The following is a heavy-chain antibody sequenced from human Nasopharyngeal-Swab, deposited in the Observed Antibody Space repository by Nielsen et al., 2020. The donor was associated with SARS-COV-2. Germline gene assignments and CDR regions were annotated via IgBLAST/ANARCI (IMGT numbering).Heavy chain of an antibody. CDR2: IGTAGDT. Sequence: GGSLRLSCAASGFTFSSYDMHWVRQATGKGLEWVSAIGTAGDTYYPGSVKGRSTISRENAKNSLYLQMNSLRAGDTAVYYCARASPYYYGSGSYSRDYYYGMDVWGQGTTVTVSS. D-gene: IGHD3-10*01. CDR3: ARASPYYYGSGSYSRDYYYGMDV. CDR1: GFTFSSYD. J-gene: IGHJ6*02. V-gene: IGHV3-13*01.